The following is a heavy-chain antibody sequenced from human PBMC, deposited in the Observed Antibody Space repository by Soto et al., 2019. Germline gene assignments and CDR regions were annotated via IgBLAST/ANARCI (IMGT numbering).Heavy chain of an antibody. Sequence: PGGSLRLSCAASGFTFSSYGMHWVRQAPGKGLEWVAVISYDGSNKYYADSVKGRFTISRDNSKNTLYLQMNSLRAEDTAVYYCAKDRDGYNYDYYYGMDVWGQGTTVTVSS. V-gene: IGHV3-30*18. J-gene: IGHJ6*02. D-gene: IGHD5-12*01. CDR1: GFTFSSYG. CDR3: AKDRDGYNYDYYYGMDV. CDR2: ISYDGSNK.